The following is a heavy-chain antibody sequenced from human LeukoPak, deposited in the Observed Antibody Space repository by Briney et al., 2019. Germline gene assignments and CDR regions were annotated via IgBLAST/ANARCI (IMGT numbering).Heavy chain of an antibody. CDR3: ARGTTGEYCSGGSCYYGYFDY. CDR1: GGSFSGYY. Sequence: SETLSLTCAVYGGSFSGYYWSWIRQPPGKGLEWIGEINHSGSTNYNPSLKSRVTISVDTSKNQFSLKLSSVTAADTAVYYRARGTTGEYCSGGSCYYGYFDYWGQGTLVTVSS. CDR2: INHSGST. J-gene: IGHJ4*02. V-gene: IGHV4-34*01. D-gene: IGHD2-15*01.